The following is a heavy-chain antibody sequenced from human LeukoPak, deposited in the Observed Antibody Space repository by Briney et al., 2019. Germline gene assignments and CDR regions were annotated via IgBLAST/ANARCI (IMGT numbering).Heavy chain of an antibody. CDR3: ARDDLVVPAAMCY. CDR2: IKEDGSDK. CDR1: GFTFSNYW. D-gene: IGHD2-2*01. Sequence: PGGSLRLSCAASGFTFSNYWMSWVRQAPGKGLEWVANIKEDGSDKYYVDSVKGRFTISRDNAKNSQYLQMNSLRAEDTAVYYCARDDLVVPAAMCYWGQGTLVTVSS. V-gene: IGHV3-7*05. J-gene: IGHJ4*02.